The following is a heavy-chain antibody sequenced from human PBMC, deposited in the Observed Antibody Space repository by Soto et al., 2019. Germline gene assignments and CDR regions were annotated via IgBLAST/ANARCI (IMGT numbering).Heavy chain of an antibody. D-gene: IGHD2-15*01. CDR1: SGSISSSNW. J-gene: IGHJ6*04. Sequence: QVQLQESGPGLVKPSGTLSLTCAVSSGSISSSNWWSWVRQPPGKGLEGIGEIYHSGSTTYNPSLKSRVTISVDKYKNQFSLKLSSVTAADTAVYYCARDHLPTDAWRGGVDVWGKGTTVTVSS. V-gene: IGHV4-4*02. CDR2: IYHSGST. CDR3: ARDHLPTDAWRGGVDV.